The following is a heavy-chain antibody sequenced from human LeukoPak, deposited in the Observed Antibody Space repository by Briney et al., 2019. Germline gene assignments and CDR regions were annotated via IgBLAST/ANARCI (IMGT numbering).Heavy chain of an antibody. V-gene: IGHV1-8*01. CDR2: MNPNSGNT. J-gene: IGHJ6*04. CDR1: GYTFTSYD. CDR3: ARGDDGYSYGHPTYYYYYGMDV. Sequence: GSSVKVSCKASGYTFTSYDINWVRQATGQGLEWMGWMNPNSGNTGYAQKFQGRVTITADESTSTAYMELSSLRSEDTAVYYCARGDDGYSYGHPTYYYYYGMDVWGKGTTVTVSS. D-gene: IGHD5-18*01.